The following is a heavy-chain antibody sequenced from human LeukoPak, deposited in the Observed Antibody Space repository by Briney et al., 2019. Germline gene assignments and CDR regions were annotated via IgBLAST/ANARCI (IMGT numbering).Heavy chain of an antibody. V-gene: IGHV4-34*01. J-gene: IGHJ6*02. CDR3: ARGRRIQLWSSPYYGMDV. CDR1: GGSSSGYY. CDR2: INHSGST. Sequence: SETLSLTCAVYGGSSSGYYWSWIRKPPGKGLEWIGEINHSGSTNYNPSLKSRVTISVDTSKNQFSLKLSSVTAADTAVYYCARGRRIQLWSSPYYGMDVWGQGTTVTVSS. D-gene: IGHD5-18*01.